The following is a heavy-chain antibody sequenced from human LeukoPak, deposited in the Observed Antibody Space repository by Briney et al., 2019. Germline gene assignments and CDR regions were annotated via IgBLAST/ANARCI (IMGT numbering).Heavy chain of an antibody. CDR3: ARDGCSTSSCYDF. CDR1: GFTFTRCG. J-gene: IGHJ4*02. D-gene: IGHD2-2*01. V-gene: IGHV3-33*01. Sequence: GGSLRLSCAASGFTFTRCGFLGLRQPPDKGVEGVAVIWHDGSKEYYADSVKGRFTISRDNSKNMLYLQMNSLRVEDTAVYYCARDGCSTSSCYDFWGQGTLVTVSS. CDR2: IWHDGSKE.